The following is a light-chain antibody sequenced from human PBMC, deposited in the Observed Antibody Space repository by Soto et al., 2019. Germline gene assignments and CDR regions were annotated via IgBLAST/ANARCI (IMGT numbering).Light chain of an antibody. CDR2: GAS. Sequence: EVVLTQYPATLSLSPGERATLSCRASQSVGAQFAWYQQKPGQSPRLLIYGASNRASGISARFSGSGSGTDFTLTIASLAPDVSAVYYCQQRTDWGSFGGGTRVEIK. CDR1: QSVGAQ. J-gene: IGKJ4*01. V-gene: IGKV3-11*01. CDR3: QQRTDWGS.